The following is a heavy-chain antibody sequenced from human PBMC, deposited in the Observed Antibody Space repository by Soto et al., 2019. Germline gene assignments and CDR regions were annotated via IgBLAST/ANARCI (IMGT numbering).Heavy chain of an antibody. CDR1: GGSFSGYY. Sequence: QVQLQQWGAGLLKPSETLSLTCAVYGGSFSGYYWSWIRQPPGKGLEWIGEITHSGSTNYNPSLKSRVTISVYTSKNQFSLKLSSVTAADTSVYYCARGRITMVRGVRFDYWGQGTLVTVSS. J-gene: IGHJ4*02. CDR3: ARGRITMVRGVRFDY. D-gene: IGHD3-10*01. CDR2: ITHSGST. V-gene: IGHV4-34*01.